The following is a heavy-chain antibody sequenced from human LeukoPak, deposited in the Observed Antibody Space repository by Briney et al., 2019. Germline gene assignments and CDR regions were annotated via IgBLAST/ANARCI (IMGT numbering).Heavy chain of an antibody. Sequence: GGSLRLSCAASGFTFSSYAMHWVRQAPGKGLEWVAVISYDGSNKYYADSVKGRFTISRDNSKNTLYLQMNSLRAEDTAVYYCARVFGIRAKGRQWLPNRSGYYYGMDVWGQGTTVTVSS. CDR2: ISYDGSNK. D-gene: IGHD6-19*01. V-gene: IGHV3-30-3*01. J-gene: IGHJ6*02. CDR1: GFTFSSYA. CDR3: ARVFGIRAKGRQWLPNRSGYYYGMDV.